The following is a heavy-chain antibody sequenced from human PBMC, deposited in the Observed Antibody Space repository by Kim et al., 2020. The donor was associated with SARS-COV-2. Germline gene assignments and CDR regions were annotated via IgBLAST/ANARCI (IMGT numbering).Heavy chain of an antibody. V-gene: IGHV3-23*01. CDR2: GGST. Sequence: GGSTYYADSVKGRFTISRDNSKNTLYLQMNSLRAEDTAVYYCAKVGENDYWGQGTLVTVSS. CDR3: AKVGENDY. D-gene: IGHD3-10*01. J-gene: IGHJ4*02.